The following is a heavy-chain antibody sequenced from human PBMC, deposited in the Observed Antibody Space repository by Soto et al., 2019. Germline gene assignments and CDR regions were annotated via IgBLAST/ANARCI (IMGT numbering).Heavy chain of an antibody. V-gene: IGHV1-18*01. J-gene: IGHJ6*03. CDR1: GYTFTSYG. CDR3: ARYCSGGSCAGYYYYYYMDV. D-gene: IGHD2-15*01. Sequence: QVQLVQSGAEVKKPGASVKVSCKASGYTFTSYGISWVRQAPGQGLEWMGWISAYNGNTNYAQKLQGRVTMTTDTSTSTAYMELRSLRSDDTAVYYCARYCSGGSCAGYYYYYYMDVWGKGTTVTVSS. CDR2: ISAYNGNT.